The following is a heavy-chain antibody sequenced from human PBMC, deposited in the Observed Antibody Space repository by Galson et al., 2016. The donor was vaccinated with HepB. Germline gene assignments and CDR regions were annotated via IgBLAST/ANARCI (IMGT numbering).Heavy chain of an antibody. CDR2: ISHDGFTK. D-gene: IGHD5/OR15-5a*01. Sequence: SLRLSCAMSGFTCSTYPMHWVRQAPGKGLEWVAIISHDGFTKYYADSMKGRFTISRDNSKNTLYLQMNSLIPEDTAVYTCVRASVPSVGMDVWGHGTTVTVSS. CDR1: GFTCSTYP. J-gene: IGHJ6*02. V-gene: IGHV3-30*04. CDR3: VRASVPSVGMDV.